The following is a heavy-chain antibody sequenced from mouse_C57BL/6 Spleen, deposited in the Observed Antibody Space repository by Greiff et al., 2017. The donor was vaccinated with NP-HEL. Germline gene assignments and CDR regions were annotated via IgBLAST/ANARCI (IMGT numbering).Heavy chain of an antibody. J-gene: IGHJ4*01. CDR1: GYTFTSYW. CDR2: INPSNGGT. Sequence: QVQLQQPGTELVKPGASVKLSCKASGYTFTSYWMHWVKQRPGQGLEWIGNINPSNGGTNYNEKFKSKATLTVDKSSSTAYMQLSSLTSEDSAVYYCAAPTVVARYYYAMDYWGQGTSVTVSS. CDR3: AAPTVVARYYYAMDY. V-gene: IGHV1-53*01. D-gene: IGHD1-1*01.